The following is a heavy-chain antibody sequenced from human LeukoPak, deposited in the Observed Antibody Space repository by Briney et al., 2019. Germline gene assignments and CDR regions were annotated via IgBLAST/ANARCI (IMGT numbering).Heavy chain of an antibody. CDR2: ISPSGDST. J-gene: IGHJ6*03. CDR3: VKKGYYYMDV. CDR1: GFTFSSYA. Sequence: GGSLRLSCAASGFTFSSYAMSWVRQAPGRGLEWVSYISPSGDSTVYAESVKGRFTISRDNSKNMLYLQMDSLRAEDTAIYYFVKKGYYYMDVWGKGTTVTVSS. V-gene: IGHV3-23*01.